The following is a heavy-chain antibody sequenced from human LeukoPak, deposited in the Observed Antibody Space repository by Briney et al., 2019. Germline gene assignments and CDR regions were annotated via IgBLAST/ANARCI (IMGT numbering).Heavy chain of an antibody. V-gene: IGHV1-18*01. CDR1: GYTFSNYG. CDR3: ARGATRFGELTDWLDP. Sequence: ASVKVSCKASGYTFSNYGVSWVRQAPGRGLEWLGWISAYNGITNYAQKFQGRVTMTRDTSTSTAYMEVTSLRSDDTAVYYCARGATRFGELTDWLDPWGQGTLVTVSS. CDR2: ISAYNGIT. D-gene: IGHD3-10*02. J-gene: IGHJ5*02.